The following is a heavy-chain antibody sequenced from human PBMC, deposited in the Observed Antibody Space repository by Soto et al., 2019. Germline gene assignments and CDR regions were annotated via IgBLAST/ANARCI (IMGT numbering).Heavy chain of an antibody. CDR1: VASVSGGYYY. Sequence: SETLSLTCTFSVASVSGGYYYCSWIRQPPWKGLEWIAYIDYSGSTNYNPSLKSRVTISVDTSNNRFSLKLSSVTAADTAVYYCARIVQKDGGLLSNYYYGVEVWGQGTTVSVS. CDR2: IDYSGST. V-gene: IGHV4-61*01. J-gene: IGHJ6*01. CDR3: ARIVQKDGGLLSNYYYGVEV. D-gene: IGHD3-10*01.